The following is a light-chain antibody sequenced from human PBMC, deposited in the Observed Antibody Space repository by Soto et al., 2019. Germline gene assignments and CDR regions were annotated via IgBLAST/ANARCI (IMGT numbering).Light chain of an antibody. Sequence: EIVLTQSPATLSLSPGERATLSCRASQSLSGSRLAWYQQKPGLGPGVLVYGASSRAPGIPDRFSGSGSGTDFTLTISRLEPEDFAVYYCQQYSNLPLTFGGGTKVDIK. CDR2: GAS. J-gene: IGKJ4*01. V-gene: IGKV3-20*01. CDR1: QSLSGSR. CDR3: QQYSNLPLT.